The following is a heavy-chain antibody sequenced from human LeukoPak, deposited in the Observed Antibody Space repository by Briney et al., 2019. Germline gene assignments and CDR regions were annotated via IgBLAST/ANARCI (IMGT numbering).Heavy chain of an antibody. CDR3: ARGRVVEDCSGGSCYHFDY. Sequence: SETLSLTCAVYGGSFSGYYWSWIRQPPGKGLEWIGEINHSGSTNYNPSLKSRVTISVDASKNQFSLKLSSVTAADTAVYYCARGRVVEDCSGGSCYHFDYWGQGTLVTVSS. CDR2: INHSGST. CDR1: GGSFSGYY. J-gene: IGHJ4*02. V-gene: IGHV4-34*01. D-gene: IGHD2-15*01.